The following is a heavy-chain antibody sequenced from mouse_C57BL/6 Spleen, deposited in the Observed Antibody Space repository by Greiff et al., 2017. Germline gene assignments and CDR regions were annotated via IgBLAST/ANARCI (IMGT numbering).Heavy chain of an antibody. Sequence: EVKVVESGGGLVKPGGSLKLSCAASGFTFSDYGMHWVRQAPEKGLEWVAYISSGSSTIYYADTVKGRFTISRDNAKNTLFLQMTSLRSEDTAMYYCARALLLRDYYARDYWGQGPSVTVSS. CDR2: ISSGSSTI. J-gene: IGHJ4*01. V-gene: IGHV5-17*01. CDR1: GFTFSDYG. CDR3: ARALLLRDYYARDY. D-gene: IGHD1-1*01.